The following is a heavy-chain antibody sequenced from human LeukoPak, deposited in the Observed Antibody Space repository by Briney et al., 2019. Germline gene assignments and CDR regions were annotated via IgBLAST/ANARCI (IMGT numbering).Heavy chain of an antibody. CDR2: MNPNSGHT. CDR1: GYTFTSCD. D-gene: IGHD1-26*01. V-gene: IGHV1-8*03. CDR3: AKGGSIVGVAPYFDY. Sequence: ASVKVSCKASGYTFTSCDINWVRQATGQGLEWVGYMNPNSGHTGYAQKFQGRVTITKDTSINTAYMELSSLRSEDTAVYYCAKGGSIVGVAPYFDYWGQGTLVTVSS. J-gene: IGHJ4*02.